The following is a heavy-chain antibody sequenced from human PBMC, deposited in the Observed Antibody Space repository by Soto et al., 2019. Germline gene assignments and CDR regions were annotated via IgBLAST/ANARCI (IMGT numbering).Heavy chain of an antibody. CDR1: GGSISSYY. CDR3: ARDRASGSYRDAFDI. J-gene: IGHJ3*02. CDR2: IYYSGST. D-gene: IGHD1-26*01. V-gene: IGHV4-59*01. Sequence: SETLSLTCTVSGGSISSYYWSWIRQPPGKGLEWIGYIYYSGSTNYNPSLKSRVTISVDTSKNQFSLKLSSVTAADTAVYYCARDRASGSYRDAFDIWGQGTMVT.